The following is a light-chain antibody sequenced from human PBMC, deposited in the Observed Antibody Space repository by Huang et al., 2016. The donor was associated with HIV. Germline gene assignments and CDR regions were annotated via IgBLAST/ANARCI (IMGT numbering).Light chain of an antibody. V-gene: IGKV4-1*01. Sequence: DIVMTQSPDSLAVFLGERATINCKSSQSLLYSSNNKNYLAWYQQKPGQPPKRLIYWAATREAGVPDRFSGSGSETDFTLTISSLQAEDVAVYYCHQYYATGTFGQGTKVEI. CDR1: QSLLYSSNNKNY. CDR2: WAA. CDR3: HQYYATGT. J-gene: IGKJ1*01.